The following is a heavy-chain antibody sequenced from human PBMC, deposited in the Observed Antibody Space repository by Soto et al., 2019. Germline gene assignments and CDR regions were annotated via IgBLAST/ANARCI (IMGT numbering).Heavy chain of an antibody. CDR3: AREVFQQLDDY. J-gene: IGHJ4*02. Sequence: SETLSLTCTVSGGSISSGGYYWSWIRQHPGKGLEWIGYIYYSGSTYYNPSLKSRVTISVDTSKNQFSLKLSSVTAADTAVYNCAREVFQQLDDYWGQGTLVTLSS. V-gene: IGHV4-31*03. CDR2: IYYSGST. D-gene: IGHD6-13*01. CDR1: GGSISSGGYY.